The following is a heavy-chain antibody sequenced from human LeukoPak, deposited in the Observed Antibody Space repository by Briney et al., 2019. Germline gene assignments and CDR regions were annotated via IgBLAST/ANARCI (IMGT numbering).Heavy chain of an antibody. D-gene: IGHD1-26*01. CDR3: ARDLRGSYNWFDP. CDR2: IYYSGST. V-gene: IGHV4-61*01. J-gene: IGHJ5*02. CDR1: GYSISSGYY. Sequence: KSSETLSLTCTVSGYSISSGYYWGWIRQPPGKGLEWIGYIYYSGSTNYNPSLKSRVTISVDTSKNQFSLKLSSVTAADTAVYYCARDLRGSYNWFDPWGQGTLVTVSS.